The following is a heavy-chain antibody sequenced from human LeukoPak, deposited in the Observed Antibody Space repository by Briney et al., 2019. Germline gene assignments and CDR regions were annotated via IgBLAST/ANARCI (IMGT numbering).Heavy chain of an antibody. J-gene: IGHJ5*02. V-gene: IGHV4-34*01. CDR1: GGSFSGYY. CDR2: INHSGST. Sequence: ASETLSLTCAVYGGSFSGYYWSWIRQPPGKGLEWIGEINHSGSTNYNPSLKSRVTISVDTSKNQFSLKLSSATAADTAVYYCARGAPGRPPGRSWGQGTLVTVSS. D-gene: IGHD1-14*01. CDR3: ARGAPGRPPGRS.